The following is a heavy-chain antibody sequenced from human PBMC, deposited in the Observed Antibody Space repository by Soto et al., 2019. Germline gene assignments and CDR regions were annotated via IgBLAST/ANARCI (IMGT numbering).Heavy chain of an antibody. CDR1: GFIFSAYN. V-gene: IGHV3-30*04. Sequence: QLQLVESGGGVVQPGRSLRLSCAASGFIFSAYNMHWVRQPPGKGLDWVALISSDGSVKFYPDSVKGRFTVSRDNAKSTLYLQMNSLRVEDTAVYYCARDPLQQCTSASCYDRGYTWFDPWGQGTLVTVSS. D-gene: IGHD2-2*01. J-gene: IGHJ5*02. CDR3: ARDPLQQCTSASCYDRGYTWFDP. CDR2: ISSDGSVK.